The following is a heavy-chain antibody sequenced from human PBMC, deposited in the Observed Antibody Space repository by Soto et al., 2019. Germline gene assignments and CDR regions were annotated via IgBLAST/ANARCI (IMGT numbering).Heavy chain of an antibody. J-gene: IGHJ4*02. V-gene: IGHV3-15*01. CDR1: GFSVSSAW. D-gene: IGHD5-18*01. Sequence: EGQLVESGGGLVKPGGSLRLSCAASGFSVSSAWMTWVRQAPGKGLQWIGHIKSRPHGGTTDYNSPVKDRFIISRDVSTNTAYLYMSRLRSDDTAVDYCITWLVTADESDLADCWVRGTLVTVSS. CDR2: IKSRPHGGTT. CDR3: ITWLVTADESDLADC.